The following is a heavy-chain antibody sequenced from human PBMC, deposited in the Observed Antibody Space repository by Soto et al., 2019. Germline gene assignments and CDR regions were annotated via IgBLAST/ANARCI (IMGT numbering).Heavy chain of an antibody. Sequence: EVQLVESGGGLVQPGGSLRLSCAASGFTFSSYSMNWVRQAPGKGLEWVSYISSSSSTIYYADSVKGRFTISRDNAKNSLYLQMNSLRDEDTAVYYCARVHSEDDYVWGSYRYTDYFDYWGQGTLVTVSS. V-gene: IGHV3-48*02. J-gene: IGHJ4*02. CDR2: ISSSSSTI. CDR3: ARVHSEDDYVWGSYRYTDYFDY. CDR1: GFTFSSYS. D-gene: IGHD3-16*02.